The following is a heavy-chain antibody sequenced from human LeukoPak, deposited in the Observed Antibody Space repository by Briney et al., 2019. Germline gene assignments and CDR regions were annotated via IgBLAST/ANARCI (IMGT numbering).Heavy chain of an antibody. CDR3: ARDVLTVTDAFDI. J-gene: IGHJ3*02. Sequence: GGSLRLSCAASGFTVSSNYMSWVRQAPGKGLEWVSVIYSGGSTYYADSVKGRFTISRHNSKNTLSLQMNSLRAEDTAVYYCARDVLTVTDAFDIWGQGTMVTVSS. CDR2: IYSGGST. D-gene: IGHD4-17*01. CDR1: GFTVSSNY. V-gene: IGHV3-53*04.